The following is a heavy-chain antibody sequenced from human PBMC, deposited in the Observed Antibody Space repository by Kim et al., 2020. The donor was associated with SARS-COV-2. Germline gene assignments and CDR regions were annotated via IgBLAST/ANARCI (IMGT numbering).Heavy chain of an antibody. D-gene: IGHD2-15*01. CDR2: INPSGGST. Sequence: ASVKVSCKASGYTFTSYYMHWVRQAPEQGLEWMGIINPSGGSTSYAQKFQGRVTMTRDTSTSTVYMELSSLRSEDTAVYYCARGQGYCSGGSCYLLRGLFDYWGQGTLVTVSS. CDR3: ARGQGYCSGGSCYLLRGLFDY. CDR1: GYTFTSYY. J-gene: IGHJ4*02. V-gene: IGHV1-46*01.